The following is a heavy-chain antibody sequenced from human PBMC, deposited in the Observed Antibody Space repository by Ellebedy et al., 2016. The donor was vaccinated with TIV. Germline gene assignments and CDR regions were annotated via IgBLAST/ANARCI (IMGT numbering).Heavy chain of an antibody. Sequence: GESLKTSCAASGFIFSTYTMNWVRQAPGKGLEWVSSISSNGRHIYYADSVRARFAISRDNAGGSLWLQMTSLRAEDTALYYCAREFDIGQPSAFDYWGQGILVTVSS. D-gene: IGHD2-15*01. CDR3: AREFDIGQPSAFDY. V-gene: IGHV3-21*01. CDR2: ISSNGRHI. J-gene: IGHJ4*02. CDR1: GFIFSTYT.